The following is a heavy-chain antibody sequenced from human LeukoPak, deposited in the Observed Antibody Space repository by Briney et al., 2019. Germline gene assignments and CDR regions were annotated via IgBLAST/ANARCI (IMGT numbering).Heavy chain of an antibody. J-gene: IGHJ3*02. D-gene: IGHD7-27*01. Sequence: SKTLSLTCTVSGGSISSYYWSWIRQPPGKGLEWIGYIYYSGSTNYNPSLKSRVTISVDTSKNQFSLKLSSVTAADTAVYYCARGLGIGLDAFDIWGQGTMVTVSS. CDR2: IYYSGST. V-gene: IGHV4-59*01. CDR3: ARGLGIGLDAFDI. CDR1: GGSISSYY.